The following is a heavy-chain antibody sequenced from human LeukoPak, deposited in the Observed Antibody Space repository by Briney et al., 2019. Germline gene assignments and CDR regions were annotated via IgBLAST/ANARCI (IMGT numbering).Heavy chain of an antibody. CDR2: IYYSGST. V-gene: IGHV4-39*01. CDR3: ARQGPTVVTFFDY. D-gene: IGHD4-23*01. Sequence: SETPSLTCTVSGGSISSSSYYWGWIRQPPGKGLEWIGTIYYSGSTYYNPSLKSRVTISVDTSKNQFSLKLSSVTAADTAVYYCARQGPTVVTFFDYWGQGTLVTVSS. J-gene: IGHJ4*02. CDR1: GGSISSSSYY.